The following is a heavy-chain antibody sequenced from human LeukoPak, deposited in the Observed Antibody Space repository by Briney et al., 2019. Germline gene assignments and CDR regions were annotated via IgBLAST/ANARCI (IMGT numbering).Heavy chain of an antibody. CDR2: IDRGGRT. D-gene: IGHD3-9*01. CDR1: GGSIRSNTNSWGWNSSNY. CDR3: AASALGLYYYDSRGQSRGSGAYDI. J-gene: IGHJ3*02. Sequence: SETLSLTCTVSGGSIRSNTNSWGWNSSNYWGWIRQPPGKGLEWIGEIDRGGRTHYRESLKSRVTILLDMSKNEFSLELDSMTAADTAVYYCAASALGLYYYDSRGQSRGSGAYDIWGQGTMVAVSS. V-gene: IGHV4-39*07.